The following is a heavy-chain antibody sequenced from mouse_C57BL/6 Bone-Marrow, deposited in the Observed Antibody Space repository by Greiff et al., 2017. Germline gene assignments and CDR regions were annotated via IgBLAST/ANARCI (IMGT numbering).Heavy chain of an antibody. J-gene: IGHJ2*01. CDR2: ISSGGDYI. Sequence: EVQRVESGEGLVKPGGSLKLSCAASGFTFSSYAMSWVRQTPEKRLEWVAYISSGGDYIYYADTVKGRFTFSRDNARNTLYLQMSSLKSEDTAMYYCTRGLITTVVATRVYYFDYWGQGTTLTVSS. CDR3: TRGLITTVVATRVYYFDY. V-gene: IGHV5-9-1*02. CDR1: GFTFSSYA. D-gene: IGHD1-1*01.